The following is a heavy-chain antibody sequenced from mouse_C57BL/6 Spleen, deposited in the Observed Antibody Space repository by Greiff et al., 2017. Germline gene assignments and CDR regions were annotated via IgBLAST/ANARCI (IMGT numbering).Heavy chain of an antibody. CDR2: ISSGSSYT. Sequence: EVQLVESGGDLVKPGGSLKLSCAASGFTFSSYGMSWVRRTPDKRLEWVATISSGSSYTYYPASVKGRFTISSENAKNTLYLQMSSLKYKDTAMYYCARQAVGEGYYAMDYWGQGTSVTVSS. CDR1: GFTFSSYG. V-gene: IGHV5-6*01. J-gene: IGHJ4*01. D-gene: IGHD1-1*01. CDR3: ARQAVGEGYYAMDY.